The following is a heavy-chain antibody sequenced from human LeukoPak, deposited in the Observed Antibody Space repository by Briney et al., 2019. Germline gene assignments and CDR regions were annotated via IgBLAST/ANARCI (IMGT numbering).Heavy chain of an antibody. CDR3: AKAAGRDYFDY. Sequence: GGSLRLSCRASGFRFTDAWMSWVRQAPGKGLEWVSAISGSGGSTYYADSVKGRFTISRDNSKNTLYLQMNSLRAEDTAVYYCAKAAGRDYFDYWGQGTLVTVSS. D-gene: IGHD6-13*01. CDR2: ISGSGGST. J-gene: IGHJ4*02. V-gene: IGHV3-23*01. CDR1: GFRFTDAW.